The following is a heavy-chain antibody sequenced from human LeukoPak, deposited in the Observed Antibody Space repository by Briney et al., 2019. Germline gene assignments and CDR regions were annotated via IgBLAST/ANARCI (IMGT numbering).Heavy chain of an antibody. J-gene: IGHJ4*02. CDR1: GFFFSSYS. D-gene: IGHD6-19*01. CDR2: ISSSSSNI. Sequence: GGSLRLSCAASGFFFSSYSMSWVRQAPGKGLEWVSYISSSSSNIYYADSVKGRFTISRDNAKRSLYLQMNSLRAEDTAVYYCASGVRVAGANFDYWGQGTLVTVSS. CDR3: ASGVRVAGANFDY. V-gene: IGHV3-48*04.